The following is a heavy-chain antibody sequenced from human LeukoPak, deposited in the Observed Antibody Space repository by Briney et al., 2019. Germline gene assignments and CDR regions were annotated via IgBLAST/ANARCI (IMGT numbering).Heavy chain of an antibody. V-gene: IGHV1-18*04. Sequence: ASVKVSCKASGYTFTSYGISWVRQAPGQGLEWMGWISAYNGNTNYAQKLQGSVTMTTDTSTSTAYMELRSLRSDDTAVYYCARGTKGIVVVVAGDAFDIWGQGTMVTVSS. CDR1: GYTFTSYG. D-gene: IGHD2-15*01. CDR3: ARGTKGIVVVVAGDAFDI. J-gene: IGHJ3*02. CDR2: ISAYNGNT.